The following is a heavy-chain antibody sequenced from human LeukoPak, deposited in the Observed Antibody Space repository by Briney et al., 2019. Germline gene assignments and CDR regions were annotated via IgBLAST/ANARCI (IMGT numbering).Heavy chain of an antibody. D-gene: IGHD3-16*02. V-gene: IGHV4-30-4*08. Sequence: SQTLSLTCTVSGGSISSGDYYWRWIRQPSGKGLGWIGYIYYSGSTYYNPSLKSRVTISVDTSKNQFSLKLSSVTAADTAVYYCARVVADLSTYFDYWGQGTLVTVSS. CDR1: GGSISSGDYY. CDR3: ARVVADLSTYFDY. CDR2: IYYSGST. J-gene: IGHJ4*02.